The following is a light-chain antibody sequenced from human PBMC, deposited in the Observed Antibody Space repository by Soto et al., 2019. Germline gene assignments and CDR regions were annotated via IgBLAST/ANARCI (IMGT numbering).Light chain of an antibody. CDR2: GAS. CDR3: QQYGSSGT. Sequence: IVLTHAPCTLSLSPWERASLSCMSIQSVSSNYLAWYQQKPCQAPRLLIYGASSRATGIPDRFSGSGSGTDFIVTISRLEPEDFGLYYCQQYGSSGTFGQGTKVDIK. V-gene: IGKV3-20*01. CDR1: QSVSSNY. J-gene: IGKJ1*01.